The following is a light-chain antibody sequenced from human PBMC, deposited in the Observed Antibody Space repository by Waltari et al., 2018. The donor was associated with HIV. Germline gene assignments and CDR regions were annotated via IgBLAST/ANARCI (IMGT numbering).Light chain of an antibody. CDR2: AAS. Sequence: ETVMTQSPATLSVSPGERAILSCRASQSVGTSVAWYQQRPGQAPRLLISAASTRATGVPAMFSSSGSGTEFTLTISSLQSEDFVVYDCQQYSDWPPGFTFGQGTKLDIK. CDR3: QQYSDWPPGFT. J-gene: IGKJ2*01. V-gene: IGKV3-15*01. CDR1: QSVGTS.